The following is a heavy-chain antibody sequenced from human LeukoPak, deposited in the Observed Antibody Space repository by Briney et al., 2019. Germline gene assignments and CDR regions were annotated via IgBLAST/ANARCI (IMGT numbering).Heavy chain of an antibody. Sequence: PGGSLRLSCAASGFTFSSYGMHWVRQAPGKGLEWVAVIWYDGSNKYYADSVKGRFTISRDNSKNTLYLQMNSLRAEDTAVYYCARDRDIVVEPAAQGGWFDPWGQGTLVTVSS. D-gene: IGHD2-2*01. CDR2: IWYDGSNK. V-gene: IGHV3-33*01. CDR3: ARDRDIVVEPAAQGGWFDP. J-gene: IGHJ5*02. CDR1: GFTFSSYG.